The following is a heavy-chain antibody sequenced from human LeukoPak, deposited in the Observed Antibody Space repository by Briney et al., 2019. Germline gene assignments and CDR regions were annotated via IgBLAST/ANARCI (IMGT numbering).Heavy chain of an antibody. D-gene: IGHD1-26*01. CDR3: ARDSGSYYWTPFDC. CDR1: GGSISSGDYY. V-gene: IGHV4-30-4*01. Sequence: SETLSLTCTVSGGSISSGDYYWSWIRQPPGKGLEWIGYIYYSGSTYYNPSLKSRVTISVDTSKNQFSLKLSSVTAADTAVYYCARDSGSYYWTPFDCWGQGTLVTVSS. CDR2: IYYSGST. J-gene: IGHJ4*02.